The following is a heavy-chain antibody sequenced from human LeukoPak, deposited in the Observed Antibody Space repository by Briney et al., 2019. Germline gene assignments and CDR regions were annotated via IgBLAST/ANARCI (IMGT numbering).Heavy chain of an antibody. CDR3: ARRIYSYGWFPFDP. Sequence: PGGSLRLSCAASGFTFSSYAMSWVRQAPGKGLEWVSAISGSGGSTYYADSVKGRFTIPRDNSKNTLYLQMNSLRAEDTAVYYCARRIYSYGWFPFDPWGQGTLVTVSS. J-gene: IGHJ5*02. D-gene: IGHD5-18*01. CDR2: ISGSGGST. CDR1: GFTFSSYA. V-gene: IGHV3-23*01.